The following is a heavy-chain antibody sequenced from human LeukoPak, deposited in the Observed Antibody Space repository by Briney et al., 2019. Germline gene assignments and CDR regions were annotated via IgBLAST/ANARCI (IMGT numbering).Heavy chain of an antibody. CDR3: ARGKSGSYGTKGY. V-gene: IGHV3-7*01. Sequence: GGSLRLSCAASGFTFSSYWMSWVRQAPGKGLEWVANIKQDGGEIYYVDSVKGRFTISRDNAKNSLSLQMNSLRVEDTAVYYCARGKSGSYGTKGYWGQGTLVTVSS. J-gene: IGHJ4*02. CDR2: IKQDGGEI. CDR1: GFTFSSYW. D-gene: IGHD1-26*01.